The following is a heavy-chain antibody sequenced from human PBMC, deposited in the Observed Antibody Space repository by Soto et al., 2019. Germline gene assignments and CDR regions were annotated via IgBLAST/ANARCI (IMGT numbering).Heavy chain of an antibody. CDR3: ATDSIAAGRAFDI. V-gene: IGHV1-24*01. Sequence: APVKVPCKVSGYTLTGISMHWVRQAPGKGLEWMGGFDPEDGETIYAQKFQGRVTMTEDTSTDTAYMELSSLRSEDTAVYYCATDSIAAGRAFDIWGQGTMVNVS. D-gene: IGHD6-13*01. CDR1: GYTLTGIS. CDR2: FDPEDGET. J-gene: IGHJ3*02.